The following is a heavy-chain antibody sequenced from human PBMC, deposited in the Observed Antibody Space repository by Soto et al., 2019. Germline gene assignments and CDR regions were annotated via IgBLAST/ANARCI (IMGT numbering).Heavy chain of an antibody. CDR1: GFTFSNYE. V-gene: IGHV3-48*03. CDR2: INSLSSTI. Sequence: EVQLVESGGGLVQPGGSLRLSCVGSGFTFSNYEVNWVRQAPGKGLEWVSYINSLSSTIYYADSVKGRFTISRDNAKNSLFLQMNSLRAEDTAVYYCARVSMAGAFQSNYHYYYGMDVWGQGTTVTVSS. D-gene: IGHD6-19*01. CDR3: ARVSMAGAFQSNYHYYYGMDV. J-gene: IGHJ6*02.